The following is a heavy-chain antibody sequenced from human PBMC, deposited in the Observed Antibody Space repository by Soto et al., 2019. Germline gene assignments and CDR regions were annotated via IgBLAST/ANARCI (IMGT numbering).Heavy chain of an antibody. CDR3: AKDGNSGYDWAYYYYYGMDV. CDR1: GFTFSSYA. Sequence: QPGGSLRLSCAASGFTFSSYAMSWVRQAPGKGLEWVSAISGSGGSTYYADSVKGRFTISRDNSKNTLYLQMNSLRAEDTAVYYCAKDGNSGYDWAYYYYYGMDVWGQGTTVTVSS. CDR2: ISGSGGST. V-gene: IGHV3-23*01. D-gene: IGHD5-12*01. J-gene: IGHJ6*02.